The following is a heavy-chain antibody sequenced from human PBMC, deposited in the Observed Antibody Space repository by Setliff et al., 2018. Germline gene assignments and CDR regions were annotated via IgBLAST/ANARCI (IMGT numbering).Heavy chain of an antibody. CDR2: IKQDGSDK. V-gene: IGHV3-7*01. CDR1: GFTFSTYW. Sequence: PGGSLRLSCAASGFTFSTYWMSWVRQAPGKGLEWVANIKQDGSDKYYVDSVKGRFTISRDIAKNSLYLQMNSLRADDTAVYYCARDRGSGSYFLRYFDYWGQGTLVTVSS. D-gene: IGHD1-26*01. CDR3: ARDRGSGSYFLRYFDY. J-gene: IGHJ4*02.